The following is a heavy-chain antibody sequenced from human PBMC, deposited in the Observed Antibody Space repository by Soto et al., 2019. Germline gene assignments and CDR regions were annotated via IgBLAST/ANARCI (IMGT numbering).Heavy chain of an antibody. CDR3: ARDSGSLGYYDFWSGYSNGYYYYGMDV. D-gene: IGHD3-3*01. CDR1: GYTFTSYG. CDR2: ISAYNGNT. Sequence: ASVKVSCKASGYTFTSYGISWVRQAPGQGLEWMGWISAYNGNTNYAQKLQGRVTMTTDTSTSTAYMELRSLRSDDTAVYYCARDSGSLGYYDFWSGYSNGYYYYGMDVWGQGTTVTVSS. J-gene: IGHJ6*02. V-gene: IGHV1-18*01.